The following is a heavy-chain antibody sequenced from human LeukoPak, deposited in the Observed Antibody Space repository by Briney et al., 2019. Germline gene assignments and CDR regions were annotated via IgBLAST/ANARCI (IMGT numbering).Heavy chain of an antibody. J-gene: IGHJ1*01. Sequence: PGGSLRLSCVASGFTVDTYWMSWVRQAPGKGLEWISLIRTDDSTYYADSVKGRFTISRDTSRNTLYLQMNILRAEDTAVYYCAREASGSYFHNWGQGTLVTVSS. CDR2: IRTDDST. CDR1: GFTVDTYW. D-gene: IGHD1-26*01. V-gene: IGHV3-53*01. CDR3: AREASGSYFHN.